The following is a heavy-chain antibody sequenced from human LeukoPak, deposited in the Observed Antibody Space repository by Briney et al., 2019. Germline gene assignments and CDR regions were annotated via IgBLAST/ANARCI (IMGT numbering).Heavy chain of an antibody. V-gene: IGHV6-1*01. CDR2: TYYRSKWYN. CDR3: ARGLRAVAGTSYWFDP. CDR1: GDSVSSNSAA. D-gene: IGHD6-19*01. J-gene: IGHJ5*02. Sequence: SPTLSLTFAISGDSVSSNSAAWNWIRQSPSRGLEWLGSTYYRSKWYNDYAVSVKSRITINPDTSKNQFSLQLNSVTPEDTAVYYCARGLRAVAGTSYWFDPWGQGTLVTVSS.